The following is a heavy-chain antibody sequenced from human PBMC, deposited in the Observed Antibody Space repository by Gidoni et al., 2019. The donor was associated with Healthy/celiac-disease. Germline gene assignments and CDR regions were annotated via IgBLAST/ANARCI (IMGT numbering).Heavy chain of an antibody. CDR2: ISGSGGST. V-gene: IGHV3-23*01. D-gene: IGHD6-13*01. J-gene: IGHJ4*02. CDR1: GFTFSSYA. CDR3: AKDGNSRGGAAADLDY. Sequence: EVQLLESGGGLVQPGGSLRLSCAASGFTFSSYAMSWVRQAPGKGLEWVSAISGSGGSTYYADSVKGRFTISRDNSKNTLYLQMNSLRAEDTAVYYCAKDGNSRGGAAADLDYWGQGTLVTVSS.